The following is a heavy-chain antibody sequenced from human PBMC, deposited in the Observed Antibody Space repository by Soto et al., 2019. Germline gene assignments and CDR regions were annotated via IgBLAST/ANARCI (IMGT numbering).Heavy chain of an antibody. V-gene: IGHV3-48*01. CDR1: GFTFSSYS. Sequence: GGSLRLSCAASGFTFSSYSMNWVRQAPGKGLEWVSYISSSSSTIYYADSVKGRFTISRDNAKNSLYLQMNSLRAEDTAVYYCAKDLVTTVPTGHFDYWGQGTLVTVSS. J-gene: IGHJ4*02. CDR2: ISSSSSTI. CDR3: AKDLVTTVPTGHFDY. D-gene: IGHD4-17*01.